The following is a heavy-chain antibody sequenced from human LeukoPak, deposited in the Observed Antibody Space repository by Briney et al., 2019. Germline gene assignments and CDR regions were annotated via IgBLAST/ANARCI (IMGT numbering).Heavy chain of an antibody. CDR1: GFSVSNND. CDR3: ASLRGRAFDI. V-gene: IGHV3-66*01. Sequence: PGGSVRLSCVASGFSVSNNDMTWVRQAPGKGLEWVSVLFTYSNTYYADSVRGRFTISRDNSKNTMYLQMNSLRVEDTAVYYCASLRGRAFDIWGQGTMVTVSS. CDR2: LFTYSNT. J-gene: IGHJ3*02.